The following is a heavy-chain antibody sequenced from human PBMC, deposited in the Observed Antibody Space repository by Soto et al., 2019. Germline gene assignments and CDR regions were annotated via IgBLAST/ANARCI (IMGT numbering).Heavy chain of an antibody. V-gene: IGHV1-69*01. J-gene: IGHJ1*01. CDR2: IIPVLGIT. CDR3: AKDPRSITGTTSSEDFQQ. CDR1: GGTFSGYA. Sequence: QAQLMQSGAEAKKPGSSVKVSCKASGGTFSGYAISWVRQAPGQGLEWMGGIIPVLGITNYAQKFQGRITIAADESTGTAHMDLRSLSSEDTAVYYCAKDPRSITGTTSSEDFQQWGQGTLVTVSS. D-gene: IGHD1-20*01.